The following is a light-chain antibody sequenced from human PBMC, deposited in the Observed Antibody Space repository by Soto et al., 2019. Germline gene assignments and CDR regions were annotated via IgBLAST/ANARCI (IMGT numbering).Light chain of an antibody. CDR3: QQYNNWPPWT. CDR1: QSVSSN. Sequence: EIVMTQSPATLSVSPRERATLSCRASQSVSSNLAWYQQKPGQAPMLLISGASTRATGIPARFRGSAFATKCTLTFSSLQSEDFAVYYCQQYNNWPPWTFGQGPKVDI. V-gene: IGKV3-15*01. J-gene: IGKJ1*01. CDR2: GAS.